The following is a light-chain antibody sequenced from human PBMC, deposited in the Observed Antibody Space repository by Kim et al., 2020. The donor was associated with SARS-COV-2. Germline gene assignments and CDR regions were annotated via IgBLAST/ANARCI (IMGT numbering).Light chain of an antibody. CDR2: WAS. Sequence: DIVVTQSPDSLAVSLGERATINCKSSQNLLHASNGRNYLAWYQQKPGQSPKLLIYWASIRESGVPDRFNGSGSGTDFTLTISSLQAEDVAVYYCLQFVRSSTFGGGTKVDIK. CDR3: LQFVRSST. J-gene: IGKJ4*01. CDR1: QNLLHASNGRNY. V-gene: IGKV4-1*01.